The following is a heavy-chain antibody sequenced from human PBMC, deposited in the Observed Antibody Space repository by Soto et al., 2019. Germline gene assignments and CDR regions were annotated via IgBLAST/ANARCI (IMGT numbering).Heavy chain of an antibody. CDR3: ARTPSTYCGGDCYPYYFDY. D-gene: IGHD2-21*02. V-gene: IGHV1-18*01. CDR1: GYTFTSYG. CDR2: ISAYNGNT. J-gene: IGHJ4*02. Sequence: ASVKVSCKASGYTFTSYGISWVRQAPGQGLEWMGWISAYNGNTNYAQKLQGRVTMTTDTSTSTAYMELRSLRSDDTAVYYCARTPSTYCGGDCYPYYFDYWCQGTLVTVSS.